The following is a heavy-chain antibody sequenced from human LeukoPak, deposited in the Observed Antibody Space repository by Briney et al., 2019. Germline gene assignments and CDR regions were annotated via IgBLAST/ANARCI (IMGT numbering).Heavy chain of an antibody. CDR2: IIPIFGTA. CDR1: GGTFSSYA. D-gene: IGHD6-6*01. Sequence: SVKVSCKASGGTFSSYAISWVRQAPGQGLEWMGGIIPIFGTANYAQKFQGRVTITTDESTSTAYMELSSLRSDDTAVYYCACSSSSGRWFDPWGQGTLVTVSS. J-gene: IGHJ5*02. V-gene: IGHV1-69*05. CDR3: ACSSSSGRWFDP.